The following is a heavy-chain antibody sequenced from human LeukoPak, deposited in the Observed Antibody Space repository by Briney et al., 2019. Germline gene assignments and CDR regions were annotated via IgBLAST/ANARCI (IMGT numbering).Heavy chain of an antibody. CDR1: GFTFSSYW. Sequence: GGSLRLSCAASGFTFSSYWMSWVRQAPGKGLEWVANINQHGTDKYYVDSVRGRFTISRDNAKKSLYLQMNSLRAEDTAVYYCARNQRWLQCGGDYWGQGTLVTVSS. J-gene: IGHJ4*02. CDR2: INQHGTDK. CDR3: ARNQRWLQCGGDY. D-gene: IGHD5-24*01. V-gene: IGHV3-7*02.